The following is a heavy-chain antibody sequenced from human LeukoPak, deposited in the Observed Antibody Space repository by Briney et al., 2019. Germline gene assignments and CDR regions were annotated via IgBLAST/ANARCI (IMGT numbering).Heavy chain of an antibody. CDR1: GYTFTSYA. Sequence: ASVKVSCKASGYTFTSYAMHWVRQAPGQRLEWMGWINAGNGNTKYSQKFQGRVTITRDTSASTAYMELSSLRSEDTAVYYCARGFGYYYDSSGYYQAYYWGQGTLVTVSS. CDR2: INAGNGNT. V-gene: IGHV1-3*01. J-gene: IGHJ4*02. D-gene: IGHD3-22*01. CDR3: ARGFGYYYDSSGYYQAYY.